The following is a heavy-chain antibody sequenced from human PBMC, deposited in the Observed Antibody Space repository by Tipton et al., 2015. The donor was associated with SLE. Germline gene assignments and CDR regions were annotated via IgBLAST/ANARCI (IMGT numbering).Heavy chain of an antibody. CDR2: IYYSGST. V-gene: IGHV4-59*11. J-gene: IGHJ4*02. D-gene: IGHD3-10*01. CDR3: ARGDYYGSGRY. CDR1: GGSISSHY. Sequence: LRLSCTVSGGSISSHYWSWIRQPSGKGLEWIGYIYYSGSTNYNPSLKSRVTISVDTSKNQFSLKLSSVTAADTAVYYCARGDYYGSGRYWGQGTLVTVSS.